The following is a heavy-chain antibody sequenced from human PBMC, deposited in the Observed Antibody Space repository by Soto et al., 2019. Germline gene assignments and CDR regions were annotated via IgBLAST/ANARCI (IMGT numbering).Heavy chain of an antibody. CDR2: INPNGGST. V-gene: IGHV1-46*01. CDR3: AREKWLVRRNDPFDI. CDR1: GYTFINYY. J-gene: IGHJ3*02. D-gene: IGHD6-19*01. Sequence: QVQLVQSGAEVKKPGASVKVSCKASGYTFINYYMHWVRQAPGQGLEWMGIINPNGGSTTYAQKVQGRVTLTRDQSTNTVNMELSSLRSEDTAVYYCAREKWLVRRNDPFDIWGQGTMVTVSS.